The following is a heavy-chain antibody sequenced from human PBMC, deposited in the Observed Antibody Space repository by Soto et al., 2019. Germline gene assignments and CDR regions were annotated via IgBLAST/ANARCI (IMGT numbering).Heavy chain of an antibody. CDR1: GFTFSSYA. CDR3: AKSPYCSGGSCYSDYYYYYMDV. V-gene: IGHV3-23*01. Sequence: GGSLRLSCAASGFTFSSYAMSWVRQAPGKGLEWVSAISGSGGSTYYADSVKGRFTISRDNSKNTLYLQMNSLRAEDTAVYYCAKSPYCSGGSCYSDYYYYYMDVWCKGTMVNVSS. CDR2: ISGSGGST. D-gene: IGHD2-15*01. J-gene: IGHJ6*03.